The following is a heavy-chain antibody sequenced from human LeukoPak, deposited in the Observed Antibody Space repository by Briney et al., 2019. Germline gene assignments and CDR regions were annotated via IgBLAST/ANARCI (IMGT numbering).Heavy chain of an antibody. V-gene: IGHV4-59*12. Sequence: PSETLSLTCTVSGGSISSYYWSWIRQPPGKGLEWIGYIYYSGSTNYNPSLKSRVTISVDPSKNQFSLKLSSVTAADTAVYYCARAPMVRGVKRVYYYMDVWGKGTTVTVSS. CDR3: ARAPMVRGVKRVYYYMDV. D-gene: IGHD3-10*01. J-gene: IGHJ6*03. CDR1: GGSISSYY. CDR2: IYYSGST.